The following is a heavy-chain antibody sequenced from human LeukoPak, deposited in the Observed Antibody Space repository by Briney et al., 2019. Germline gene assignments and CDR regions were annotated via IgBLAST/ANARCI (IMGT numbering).Heavy chain of an antibody. Sequence: GGSLRLSCAASGFTFSSYGMHWVRQAPGKGLEWVAFIRYDGSNKYYADSVKGRFTISRDNSKNTLYLQMNSLRAEDTAVYYCAKDWGTPAAMMEDAFDIWGQGTMVTVSS. CDR2: IRYDGSNK. CDR1: GFTFSSYG. V-gene: IGHV3-30*02. J-gene: IGHJ3*02. D-gene: IGHD2-2*01. CDR3: AKDWGTPAAMMEDAFDI.